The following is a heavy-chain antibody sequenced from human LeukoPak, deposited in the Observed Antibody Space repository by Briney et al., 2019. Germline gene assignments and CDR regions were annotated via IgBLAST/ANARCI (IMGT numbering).Heavy chain of an antibody. J-gene: IGHJ5*02. V-gene: IGHV3-30-3*01. CDR2: ISYNGSNK. Sequence: PGRSLRLSCAASGFTFSSYAMHWVRQAPGKGLEWVAVISYNGSNKYYADSVKGRFTISRDNSKNTLYLQMNSLRAEDTAVYYCARDGPLAMDNRFDPWGQGTLVTVSS. CDR1: GFTFSSYA. CDR3: ARDGPLAMDNRFDP. D-gene: IGHD5-18*01.